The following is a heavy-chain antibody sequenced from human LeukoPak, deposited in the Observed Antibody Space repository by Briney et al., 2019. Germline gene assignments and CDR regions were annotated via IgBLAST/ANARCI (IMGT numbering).Heavy chain of an antibody. V-gene: IGHV1-69*06. CDR1: GYTFTSYG. CDR3: ARGRVNSGGWYCSGGSCYYYYYMDV. CDR2: IIPIFGTA. Sequence: SVKVSCKASGYTFTSYGISWVRQAPGQGLEWMGGIIPIFGTANYAQKFQGRVTITADKSTSTAYMELSSLRSEDTAVYCCARGRVNSGGWYCSGGSCYYYYYMDVWGKGTTVTVSS. D-gene: IGHD2-15*01. J-gene: IGHJ6*03.